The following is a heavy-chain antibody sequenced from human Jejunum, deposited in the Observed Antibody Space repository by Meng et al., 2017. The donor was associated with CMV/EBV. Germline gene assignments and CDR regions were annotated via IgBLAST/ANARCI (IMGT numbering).Heavy chain of an antibody. CDR1: GGSVNRNTYY. CDR3: VRDHGSSSWFFY. V-gene: IGHV4-39*07. D-gene: IGHD6-13*01. J-gene: IGHJ4*02. Sequence: QLQESGPGLVKPSETLSLTCTASGGSVNRNTYYWGWIRQPPGKSLEWIGTIFDSGSAFYNLSLQSRVSVSIDMSRNQLSLSLSSVTAADTAVYYCVRDHGSSSWFFYWGQGTLVTVSS. CDR2: IFDSGSA.